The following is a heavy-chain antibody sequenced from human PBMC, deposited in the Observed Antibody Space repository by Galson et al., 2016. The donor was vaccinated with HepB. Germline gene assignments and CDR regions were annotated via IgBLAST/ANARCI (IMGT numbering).Heavy chain of an antibody. CDR3: AATTVGSGGTRRFDH. CDR2: VSPNGGEE. Sequence: SLRLSCAASGFTFTNYWMNWVRQTPGKGLEWVANVSPNGGEEYYVDSVKGRFTISRDNAGTSLFLQMDSLRVVDTAVYYCAATTVGSGGTRRFDHWGHGILVTVSS. V-gene: IGHV3-7*02. J-gene: IGHJ4*01. CDR1: GFTFTNYW. D-gene: IGHD4-11*01.